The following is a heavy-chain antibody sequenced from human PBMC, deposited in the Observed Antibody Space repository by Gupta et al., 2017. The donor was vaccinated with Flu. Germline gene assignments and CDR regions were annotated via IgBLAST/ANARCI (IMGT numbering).Heavy chain of an antibody. D-gene: IGHD2-15*01. V-gene: IGHV4-39*01. CDR3: ARHYCSGCNCYSDY. J-gene: IGHJ4*02. CDR2: IYYSGST. Sequence: QLQLQESGPGLVQPSASQSLTCHVSGAPFSRIRHYWGRVRQPPGKGLEWIGSIYYSGSTYYNPSLKSRVTMVVYTSKSQFTRRLNSMTAADTAVYYCARHYCSGCNCYSDYWGQGTLITVSS. CDR1: GAPFSRIRHY.